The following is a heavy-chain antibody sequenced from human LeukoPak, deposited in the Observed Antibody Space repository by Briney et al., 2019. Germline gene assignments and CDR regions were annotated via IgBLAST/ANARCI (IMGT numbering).Heavy chain of an antibody. CDR3: ARSPGYSSGWYGY. V-gene: IGHV3-48*04. D-gene: IGHD6-19*01. CDR1: GFTFSSYS. J-gene: IGHJ4*02. Sequence: GGSLRLSCAASGFTFSSYSMNWVRQAPGKGLEWVSYISSSSSTIYYADSVKGRFTISRDNAKNSLYLQMNSLRAEDTAVYYCARSPGYSSGWYGYWGQGTLVTVSS. CDR2: ISSSSSTI.